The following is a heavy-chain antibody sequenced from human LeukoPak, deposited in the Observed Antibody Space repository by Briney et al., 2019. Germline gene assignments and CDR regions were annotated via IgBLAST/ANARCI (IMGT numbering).Heavy chain of an antibody. Sequence: SETLSLTCTDSGGSISSYYLSWIRQPPGKGLEWIGYIYYSGSTNYNPSLKSRVTISVDTSKNQFSLKLSSVTAADTAVYYCASQAGYWGQGTLVTVSS. D-gene: IGHD6-25*01. J-gene: IGHJ4*02. V-gene: IGHV4-59*08. CDR3: ASQAGY. CDR1: GGSISSYY. CDR2: IYYSGST.